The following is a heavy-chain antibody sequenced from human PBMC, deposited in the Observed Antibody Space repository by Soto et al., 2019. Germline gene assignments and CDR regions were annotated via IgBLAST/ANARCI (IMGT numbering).Heavy chain of an antibody. CDR1: GYTFTNYA. V-gene: IGHV1-3*01. J-gene: IGHJ4*02. CDR3: ARASGWYLDY. CDR2: INAGNGNT. Sequence: QVHLVQSGAEVKKPGASVKVSCKASGYTFTNYAMHWVRQAPGHRLEWMGWINAGNGNTKYSQKFQGRVTLTRDTSANTAYMELSRLRSEDTAVYYCARASGWYLDYWGQGTLVTVSS. D-gene: IGHD6-19*01.